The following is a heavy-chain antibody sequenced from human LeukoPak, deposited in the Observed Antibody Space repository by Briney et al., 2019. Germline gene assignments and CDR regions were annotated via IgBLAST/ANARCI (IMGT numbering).Heavy chain of an antibody. CDR2: LKQDGSEK. V-gene: IGHV3-7*05. D-gene: IGHD6-19*01. CDR3: AKDNRRHYTSGPNPDSLH. J-gene: IGHJ4*02. Sequence: GSLRPLFCTPGINLYNQLINLGRQAPGKGLEGVGNLKQDGSEKYYVDSVKGRFTISRDNAKNSLYLQMNSLRVEDTAFYYCAKDNRRHYTSGPNPDSLHWGQGALVTVSS. CDR1: INLYNQL.